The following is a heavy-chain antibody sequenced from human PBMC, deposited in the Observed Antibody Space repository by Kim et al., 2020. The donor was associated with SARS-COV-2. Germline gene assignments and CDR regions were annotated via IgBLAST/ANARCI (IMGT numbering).Heavy chain of an antibody. V-gene: IGHV3-64D*09. CDR2: ISKNGGST. D-gene: IGHD6-13*01. J-gene: IGHJ4*02. CDR3: VKDVPAPGTELY. Sequence: GGSLRLSCSASGFTFSTYTMHWVRQAPGKGLEYVSTISKNGGSTYYADSMKGRFTISRDNSKNTLYLQMSSLRAEDTAVYYCVKDVPAPGTELYWGQGNLGTVSS. CDR1: GFTFSTYT.